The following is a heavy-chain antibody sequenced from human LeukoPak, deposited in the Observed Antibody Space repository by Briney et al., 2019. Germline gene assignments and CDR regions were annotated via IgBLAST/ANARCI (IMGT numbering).Heavy chain of an antibody. CDR1: GGSLSSSSYY. D-gene: IGHD6-13*01. Sequence: SETLSLTCTVSGGSLSSSSYYWGWIRQPPGKGLEWIGSIYYSGSTYYNPSLKSRVTISVDTSKNQFSLKLSSVTAADTAVYYCASRSIAAAGRVDYWGQGTLVTVSS. CDR3: ASRSIAAAGRVDY. V-gene: IGHV4-39*01. J-gene: IGHJ4*02. CDR2: IYYSGST.